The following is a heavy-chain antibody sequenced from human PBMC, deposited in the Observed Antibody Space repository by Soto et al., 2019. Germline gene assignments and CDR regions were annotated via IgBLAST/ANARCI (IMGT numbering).Heavy chain of an antibody. D-gene: IGHD1-1*01. CDR1: GFTFSSYA. CDR2: ISGSGGST. Sequence: EVQLLESGGGLVQPGGSLRLSCAASGFTFSSYAMSWVRQAPGKGLEWVSAISGSGGSTYYADSVKGRFTISRDNSKYTLYMQMNSLRAEDTAVYYCAKSQELEHYYYYYYGMDVWGQCTTVTASS. J-gene: IGHJ6*02. V-gene: IGHV3-23*01. CDR3: AKSQELEHYYYYYYGMDV.